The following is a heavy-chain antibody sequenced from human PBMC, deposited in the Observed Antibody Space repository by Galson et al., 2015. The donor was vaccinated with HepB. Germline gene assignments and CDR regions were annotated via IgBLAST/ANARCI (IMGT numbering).Heavy chain of an antibody. D-gene: IGHD7-27*01. Sequence: SLRLSCAASGFTFNDYNMIWVRQAPGKGLEWVSSINSDSTYIYDAHSVRGRFTISRDNAKNSLYLQMNSLRVEDTAIYYCARDPPLGAPFDYWGQGTLVTVSS. CDR2: INSDSTYI. CDR1: GFTFNDYN. J-gene: IGHJ4*02. CDR3: ARDPPLGAPFDY. V-gene: IGHV3-21*01.